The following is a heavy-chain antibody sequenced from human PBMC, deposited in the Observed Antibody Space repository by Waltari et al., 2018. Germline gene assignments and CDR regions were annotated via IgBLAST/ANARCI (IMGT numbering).Heavy chain of an antibody. CDR3: ARDLRSSGHPYYYYYYMDV. V-gene: IGHV3-74*01. J-gene: IGHJ6*03. Sequence: EVQLVESGGGLVQPGGSLRLSCAASGFTFSSYWMHWVRQAPGKGLVWVSRINSDGSSTSYADSVKGRFTISRDNAKNTLYLQMNSLRAEDTAVYYCARDLRSSGHPYYYYYYMDVWGKGTTVTVSS. D-gene: IGHD6-19*01. CDR2: INSDGSST. CDR1: GFTFSSYW.